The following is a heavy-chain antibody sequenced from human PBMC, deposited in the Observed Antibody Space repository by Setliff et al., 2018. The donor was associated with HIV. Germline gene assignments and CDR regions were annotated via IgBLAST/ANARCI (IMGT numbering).Heavy chain of an antibody. V-gene: IGHV4-31*03. CDR2: IYYSGST. J-gene: IGHJ3*02. CDR3: AGALRWGSGPGAFDI. CDR1: GGSISSDGYY. Sequence: SETLSLTCTVSGGSISSDGYYWTWFRQHPGKGLEWIGYIYYSGSTYYNPSLKSRVTISVDTSKNQFSLKLSSVTAADTAVYYCAGALRWGSGPGAFDIWGQGTMVTVSS. D-gene: IGHD3-16*01.